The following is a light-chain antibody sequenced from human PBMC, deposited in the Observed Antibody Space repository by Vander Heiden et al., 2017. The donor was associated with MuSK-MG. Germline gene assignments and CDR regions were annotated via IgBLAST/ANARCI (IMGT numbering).Light chain of an antibody. V-gene: IGLV2-8*01. J-gene: IGLJ2*01. CDR2: EVS. CDR1: SSDVGGYNY. CDR3: SSYAGSNNLV. Sequence: QSALSQPPSASGSPGQSVTISCTGTSSDVGGYNYVSWYQQHPDKAPKLIIYEVSKRPSGVPDRFSGSKSGNTASLTVSGLQAEDEGDYYCSSYAGSNNLVFGGGTKLTVL.